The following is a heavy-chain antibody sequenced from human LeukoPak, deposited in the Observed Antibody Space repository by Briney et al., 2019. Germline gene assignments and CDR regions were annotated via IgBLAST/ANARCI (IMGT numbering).Heavy chain of an antibody. CDR2: IYYSGTT. V-gene: IGHV4-39*01. D-gene: IGHD3-10*01. J-gene: IGHJ6*03. CDR1: GGSISSSSYY. CDR3: ARGYYGSGSTGYYYYYMDV. Sequence: SETLSLTCTVSGGSISSSSYYWGWIRQPPGKGLEWIGSIYYSGTTYYNPSLKSRVIISVDTSKNQFSLKLSSVTAADTAVYYCARGYYGSGSTGYYYYYMDVWGKGTTVTVSS.